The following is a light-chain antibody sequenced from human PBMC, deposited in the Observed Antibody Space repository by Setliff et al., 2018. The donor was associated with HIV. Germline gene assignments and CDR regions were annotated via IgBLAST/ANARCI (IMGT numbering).Light chain of an antibody. CDR3: GTWDSSLSAVV. CDR1: SSNIGNNY. Sequence: QSVLTQPPSVSAAPGQKATISCSGSSSNIGNNYVSWYQQLPGTAPKFLIYDNNKRPSGNSDRFSGSKSGTSATLGITGLQTGDEADYYCGTWDSSLSAVVFGGGTKVTVL. CDR2: DNN. V-gene: IGLV1-51*01. J-gene: IGLJ2*01.